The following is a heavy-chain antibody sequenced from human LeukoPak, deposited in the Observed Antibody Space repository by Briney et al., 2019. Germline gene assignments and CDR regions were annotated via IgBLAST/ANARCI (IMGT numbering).Heavy chain of an antibody. Sequence: GASVKVSCKASGYTFTRYDINWVRQATGQGLEWMGWMNPNSGNTGYAQKLQGRVTMTTDTSTSTAYMELRSLRSDDTAVYYCARGVVVITSYYYYMDVWGKGTTVTVSS. CDR1: GYTFTRYD. J-gene: IGHJ6*03. V-gene: IGHV1-8*01. D-gene: IGHD3-22*01. CDR3: ARGVVVITSYYYYMDV. CDR2: MNPNSGNT.